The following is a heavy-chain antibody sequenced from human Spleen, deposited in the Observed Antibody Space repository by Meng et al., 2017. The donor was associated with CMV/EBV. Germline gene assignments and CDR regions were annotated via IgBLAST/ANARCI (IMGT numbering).Heavy chain of an antibody. D-gene: IGHD2-2*01. CDR3: ARVPSLGYCSSTSCPRGTYFDY. V-gene: IGHV4-34*01. CDR2: INHSGST. CDR1: DYY. J-gene: IGHJ4*02. Sequence: DYYWSWIRQPPGKGLEWIGEINHSGSTNYNPSLKSRVTISVDTSKNQFSLKLSSVTAADTAVYYCARVPSLGYCSSTSCPRGTYFDYWGQGTLVTVSS.